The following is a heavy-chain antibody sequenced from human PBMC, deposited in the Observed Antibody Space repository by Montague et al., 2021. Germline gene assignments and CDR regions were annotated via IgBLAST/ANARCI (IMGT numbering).Heavy chain of an antibody. J-gene: IGHJ3*02. Sequence: SETLSLTCTVSGGSISGYYWSWLRQPPGKGLEWIAYIYYSGSANXNPSLKSRVTISEDTSKNQFSLKLSSVTAADTAVYYCARSLRGTLRFGMLVYAFDIWGQGTMVTVSS. CDR1: GGSISGYY. V-gene: IGHV4-59*13. D-gene: IGHD2-8*01. CDR3: ARSLRGTLRFGMLVYAFDI. CDR2: IYYSGSA.